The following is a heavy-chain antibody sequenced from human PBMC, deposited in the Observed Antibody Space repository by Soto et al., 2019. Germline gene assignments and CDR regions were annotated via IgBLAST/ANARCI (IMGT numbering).Heavy chain of an antibody. CDR3: ARDFSDYYGSGSYYRTIGND. Sequence: ASVKVSCKASGYTFTSYGISWVRQSPGQGLEWMGWISAYNGNTNYAQKLQGRVTMTTDTSTSTAYMELRSLRSDDTAVYYCARDFSDYYGSGSYYRTIGNDWGQGTLVTVS. J-gene: IGHJ4*02. CDR1: GYTFTSYG. CDR2: ISAYNGNT. D-gene: IGHD3-10*01. V-gene: IGHV1-18*01.